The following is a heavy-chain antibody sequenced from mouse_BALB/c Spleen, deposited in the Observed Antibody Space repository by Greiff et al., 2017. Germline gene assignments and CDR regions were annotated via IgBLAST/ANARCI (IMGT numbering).Heavy chain of an antibody. D-gene: IGHD2-4*01. CDR3: AKAGLRQDDAMDY. CDR1: GFSLNSYG. Sequence: VQLQQSGPGLVAPSQSLSITCTVSGFSLNSYGVHWVRQPPGKGLEWLGVIWAGGSTNYNSALMSRLSISKDNSKSQVFLKMNSLQTDDTAMYYCAKAGLRQDDAMDYWGQGTSVTVSS. J-gene: IGHJ4*01. V-gene: IGHV2-9*02. CDR2: IWAGGST.